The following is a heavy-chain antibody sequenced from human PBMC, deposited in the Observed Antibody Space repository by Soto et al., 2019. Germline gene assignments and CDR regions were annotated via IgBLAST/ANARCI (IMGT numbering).Heavy chain of an antibody. CDR2: VLLIFGTA. V-gene: IGHV1-69*12. J-gene: IGHJ6*02. CDR3: AQCLLGVNYYYGMDV. Sequence: QVQLVQSGAEVKKPGSSVKVSCKASGGTFSSYAISWVRQAPGQGLEWMGGVLLIFGTADYAQKFQGRVTIAADESTSTAYMELSSLRSEDTAVYYCAQCLLGVNYYYGMDVWGQGTTVTVSS. CDR1: GGTFSSYA. D-gene: IGHD3-16*01.